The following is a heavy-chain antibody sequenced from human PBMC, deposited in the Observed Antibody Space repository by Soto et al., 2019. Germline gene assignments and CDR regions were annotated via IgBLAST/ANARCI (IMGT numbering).Heavy chain of an antibody. V-gene: IGHV4-4*02. CDR1: GGSISSSNW. D-gene: IGHD3-10*01. Sequence: SETLSLTCAVSGGSISSSNWWSWVRQPPGKGLGWIGEIYHSGSTNYNPSLKSRVTISVDKSKNQFSLKLSSVTAADTAVYYCARARAPDYYYYYGMDVWGQGTTVTVSS. CDR2: IYHSGST. J-gene: IGHJ6*02. CDR3: ARARAPDYYYYYGMDV.